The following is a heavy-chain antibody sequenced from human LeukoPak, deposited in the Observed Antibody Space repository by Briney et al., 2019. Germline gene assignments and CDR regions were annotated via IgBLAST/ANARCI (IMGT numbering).Heavy chain of an antibody. V-gene: IGHV4-61*02. Sequence: SETLSLTCTVSGGSISSSSYYWSWIRQPAGKGLEWIGRIYTSGSTNYNPSLKSRVTMSVDTSKNQFSLKLSSVTAADTAVYYCAREGYCSGGSCYPDYYMDVWGKGTTVTISS. CDR2: IYTSGST. CDR3: AREGYCSGGSCYPDYYMDV. D-gene: IGHD2-15*01. CDR1: GGSISSSSYY. J-gene: IGHJ6*03.